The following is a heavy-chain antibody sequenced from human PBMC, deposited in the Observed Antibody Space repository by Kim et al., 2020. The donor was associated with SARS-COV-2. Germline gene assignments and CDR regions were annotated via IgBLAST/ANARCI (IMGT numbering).Heavy chain of an antibody. D-gene: IGHD5-18*01. CDR3: ARADKDTAMAYNWFDP. CDR2: IYYSGST. V-gene: IGHV4-59*01. J-gene: IGHJ5*02. Sequence: SETLSLTCTVSGGSISSYYWSWIRQPPGKGLEWIGYIYYSGSTNYNPSLKSRVTISVDTSKNQFSLKLSSVTAADTAVYYCARADKDTAMAYNWFDPWGQGTLVTVSS. CDR1: GGSISSYY.